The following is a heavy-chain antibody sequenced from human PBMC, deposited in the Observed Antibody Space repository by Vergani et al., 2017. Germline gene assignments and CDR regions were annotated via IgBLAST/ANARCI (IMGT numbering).Heavy chain of an antibody. V-gene: IGHV3-30*03. D-gene: IGHD1-7*01. CDR1: GFTLSSYG. J-gene: IGHJ4*02. CDR2: ISFDGRNK. CDR3: ALEWNYYPDD. Sequence: QVHLVESGGGVVQPGRSLRLSCAVSGFTLSSYGMHWVRQAPGKGLEWVAVISFDGRNKYYADSVKGRFTVSRDSSKNTVYLQMNSLRLEDTAVYYCALEWNYYPDDWGQGTLVAVSS.